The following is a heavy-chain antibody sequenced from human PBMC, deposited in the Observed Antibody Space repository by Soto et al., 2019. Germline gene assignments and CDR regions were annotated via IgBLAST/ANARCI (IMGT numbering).Heavy chain of an antibody. CDR3: AKDGGDYVLWFDP. CDR2: ISGDGGST. V-gene: IGHV3-43*01. D-gene: IGHD4-17*01. Sequence: PGGSLRLSCAASGFTFRSYTMHWVRPAPGKGLEWVSLISGDGGSTYYADSVKGRFTISRDNSKNSLYLQMNSPRTEDTALYYCAKDGGDYVLWFDPWGQGTLVTAPQ. CDR1: GFTFRSYT. J-gene: IGHJ5*02.